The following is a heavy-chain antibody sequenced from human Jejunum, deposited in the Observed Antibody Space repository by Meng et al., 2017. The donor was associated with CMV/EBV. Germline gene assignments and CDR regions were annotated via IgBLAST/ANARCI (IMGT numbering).Heavy chain of an antibody. CDR3: AKDGGSYLDYYFDY. D-gene: IGHD1-26*01. V-gene: IGHV1-2*02. CDR1: DYTFTDYY. Sequence: SDYTFTDYYGQWVRQAPGQGLEWMGWINPKTGDTNYAQKFQGRVIMTRDMSINTVHMELTRLRSDDTAVYYCAKDGGSYLDYYFDYWGQGTLVTVS. J-gene: IGHJ4*02. CDR2: INPKTGDT.